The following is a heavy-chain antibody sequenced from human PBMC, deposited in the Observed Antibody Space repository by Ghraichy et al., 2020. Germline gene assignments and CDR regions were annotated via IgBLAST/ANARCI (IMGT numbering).Heavy chain of an antibody. CDR2: ISGYNGNT. J-gene: IGHJ5*02. CDR1: GYTFDSYG. CDR3: ARDKLIRGEVSFFDT. V-gene: IGHV1-18*04. D-gene: IGHD3-10*01. Sequence: ASVKVSCKASGYTFDSYGITWVRQAPGHGLEWMGWISGYNGNTKYAERFQGRLTLTADTATSTGYMDLSSLRSDDTAIYFCARDKLIRGEVSFFDTWGQGILVTVSS.